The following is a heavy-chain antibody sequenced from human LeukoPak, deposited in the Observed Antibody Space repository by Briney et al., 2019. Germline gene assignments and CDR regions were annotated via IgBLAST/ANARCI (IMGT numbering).Heavy chain of an antibody. V-gene: IGHV1-2*06. CDR1: GYTFTGYH. CDR2: INPNSGDT. J-gene: IGHJ3*02. CDR3: ARAVGAPYAFDI. Sequence: GASVKVSCKASGYTFTGYHMHWVRQAPGQGLEWMGRINPNSGDTNYAQKFQGRVTMTRDTSISTAYMELNRLRSDDTAVYYCARAVGAPYAFDIWGQGTMVTVSS. D-gene: IGHD1-26*01.